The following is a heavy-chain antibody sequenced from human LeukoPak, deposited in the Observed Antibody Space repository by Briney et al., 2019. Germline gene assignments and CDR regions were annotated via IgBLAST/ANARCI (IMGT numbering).Heavy chain of an antibody. Sequence: ASVKVSCKASGYTFTSYDINWVRQATGQGLEWMGWMNPNSGNTGYAQKFQGRVTMTRDTSASTVYMSSLRSEDTAIYYCARIRDGYNDAYDIWGQGTVVTVPS. CDR2: MNPNSGNT. CDR1: GYTFTSYD. CDR3: ARIRDGYNDAYDI. J-gene: IGHJ3*02. D-gene: IGHD5-24*01. V-gene: IGHV1-8*01.